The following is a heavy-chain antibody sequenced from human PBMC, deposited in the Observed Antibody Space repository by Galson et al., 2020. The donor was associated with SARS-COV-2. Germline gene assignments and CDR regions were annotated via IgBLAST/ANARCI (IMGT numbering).Heavy chain of an antibody. CDR3: ARARSGSYYLVDY. D-gene: IGHD1-26*01. CDR1: GFTFSSYA. J-gene: IGHJ4*02. Sequence: GESLKISCAASGFTFSSYAMHWVRQAPGKGLEWVAVISYDGSNKYYADSVKGRFTISRDNSKNTLYLQMNSLRAEDTAVYYCARARSGSYYLVDYWGQGTLVTVSS. CDR2: ISYDGSNK. V-gene: IGHV3-30*04.